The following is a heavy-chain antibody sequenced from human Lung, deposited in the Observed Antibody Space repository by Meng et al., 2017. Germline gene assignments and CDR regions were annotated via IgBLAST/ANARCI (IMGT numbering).Heavy chain of an antibody. CDR3: ARGGWYSSSSRIDY. CDR2: IWYDGSNK. V-gene: IGHV3-33*01. Sequence: GEGVEAGGGGVQGGGSLRLACGAVGFTVSGDGMHWVRQAPGKGLEWVAVIWYDGSNKYYADSVKGRFTISRDNSKNTLYLQMNSLRAEDTAVYYCARGGWYSSSSRIDYWGQGTLVTVSS. D-gene: IGHD6-13*01. CDR1: GFTVSGDG. J-gene: IGHJ4*02.